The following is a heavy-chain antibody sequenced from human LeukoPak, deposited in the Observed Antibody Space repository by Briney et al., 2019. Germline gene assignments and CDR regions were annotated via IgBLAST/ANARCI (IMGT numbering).Heavy chain of an antibody. CDR1: GFTFGTFW. V-gene: IGHV3-7*01. CDR3: ASGNYFDS. Sequence: GGSLRLSCAASGFTFGTFWMSWVRQAPGKGLEWVANINHDGTEKHYVDSVKSRFTISRDNGKKSLYLQMNSLRVEDTAVYFCASGNYFDSWGQGTLVAVSS. J-gene: IGHJ4*02. CDR2: INHDGTEK. D-gene: IGHD2-15*01.